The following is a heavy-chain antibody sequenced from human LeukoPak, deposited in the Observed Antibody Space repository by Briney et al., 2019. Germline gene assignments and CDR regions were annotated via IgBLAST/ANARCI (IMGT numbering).Heavy chain of an antibody. Sequence: SVKVSRKASGGTFSSYAISWVRQAPGQGLEWMGGIIPIFGTANYAQKFQGRVTITADESTSTAYMELSSLRSEDTAVYYCASEEGATAFDIWGQGTMVTVSS. CDR3: ASEEGATAFDI. J-gene: IGHJ3*02. CDR2: IIPIFGTA. D-gene: IGHD4/OR15-4a*01. V-gene: IGHV1-69*13. CDR1: GGTFSSYA.